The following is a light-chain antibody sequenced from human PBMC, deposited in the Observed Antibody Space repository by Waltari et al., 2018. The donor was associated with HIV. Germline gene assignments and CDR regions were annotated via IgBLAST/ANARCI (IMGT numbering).Light chain of an antibody. CDR2: WAA. CDR1: QTIFYSSTNQNY. Sequence: DIVMTQSPDSLALSLGEGATINCKSSQTIFYSSTNQNYLAWYQHGPGQTPKLSIYWAATRDAGVPDRFSGSGSGTDFTLTISNLQSEYVAIYFCQQYYSNPPTFGQGTKVEVK. V-gene: IGKV4-1*01. CDR3: QQYYSNPPT. J-gene: IGKJ1*01.